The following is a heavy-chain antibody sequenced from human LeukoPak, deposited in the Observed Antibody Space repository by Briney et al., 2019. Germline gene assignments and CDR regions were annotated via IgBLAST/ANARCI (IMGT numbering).Heavy chain of an antibody. CDR1: GYTFTSYG. CDR3: ARGMACGGDCYMVDDWFDP. CDR2: IIPILGIA. V-gene: IGHV1-69*04. Sequence: SVKVSCKASGYTFTSYGISWVRQAPGQGLEWMGRIIPILGIANYAQKFQGRVTITADKSTSTAYMELSSLRSEDTAVYYCARGMACGGDCYMVDDWFDPWGQGTPVTVSS. J-gene: IGHJ5*02. D-gene: IGHD2-21*02.